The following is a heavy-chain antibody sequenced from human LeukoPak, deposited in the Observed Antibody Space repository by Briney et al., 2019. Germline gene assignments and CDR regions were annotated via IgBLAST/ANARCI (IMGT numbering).Heavy chain of an antibody. D-gene: IGHD5-12*01. V-gene: IGHV1-18*04. Sequence: ASVKVSCKASGYTFTGYYMHWVRQAPGQGLEWMGWISAYNGNTNYAQKLQGRVTMTTDTSTSTAYMELRSLRSDDTAVYYCARSGVGGYDSHYYYYMDVWGKGTTVTVSS. J-gene: IGHJ6*03. CDR1: GYTFTGYY. CDR2: ISAYNGNT. CDR3: ARSGVGGYDSHYYYYMDV.